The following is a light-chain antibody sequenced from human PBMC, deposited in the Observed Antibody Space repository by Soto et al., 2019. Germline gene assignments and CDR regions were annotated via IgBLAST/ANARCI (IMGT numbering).Light chain of an antibody. CDR3: QQYNNWPLT. J-gene: IGKJ1*01. CDR1: QSVRSTY. CDR2: GAS. Sequence: EIVLTQSPGTLSFSPGERATLSCRASQSVRSTYLAWYQQKPGQAPRLLIYGASSRATGIPDRFSGSGSGTDFTLTISSLQSEDFAVYYCQQYNNWPLTFGQGTKVDIK. V-gene: IGKV3-20*01.